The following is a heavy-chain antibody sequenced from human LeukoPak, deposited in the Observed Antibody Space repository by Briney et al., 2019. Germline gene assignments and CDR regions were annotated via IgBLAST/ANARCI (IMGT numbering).Heavy chain of an antibody. D-gene: IGHD3-9*01. CDR2: IYYSGST. CDR3: ARSGDFDRPYYYGMDV. V-gene: IGHV4-59*01. Sequence: PSETLSLTCTVSGGSISSYYWSWIRQPPGKGLEWIGYIYYSGSTNYNPSLKSRVTISVDTSKNQFSLKLSSVTAADTAVYYCARSGDFDRPYYYGMDVWGQGTTVTVFS. CDR1: GGSISSYY. J-gene: IGHJ6*02.